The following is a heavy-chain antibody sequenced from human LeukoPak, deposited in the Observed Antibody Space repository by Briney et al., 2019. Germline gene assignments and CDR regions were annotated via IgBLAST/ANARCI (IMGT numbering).Heavy chain of an antibody. CDR1: GYSFTSYW. Sequence: GESLQISCKGSGYSFTSYWIGWVRQLPGKGLEWMGIIYPGDSDTRYSPSFQGQVTISADKSISTAYLQWGSLKASDTAMYYCARGSMVGATRNYFDYWGQGTLVTVSS. J-gene: IGHJ4*02. D-gene: IGHD1-26*01. CDR3: ARGSMVGATRNYFDY. V-gene: IGHV5-51*01. CDR2: IYPGDSDT.